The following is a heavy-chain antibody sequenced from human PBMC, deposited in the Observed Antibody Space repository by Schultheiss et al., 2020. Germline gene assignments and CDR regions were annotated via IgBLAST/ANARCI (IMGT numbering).Heavy chain of an antibody. CDR2: ISSSSSYI. CDR3: ARDLAGAFDI. CDR1: GFTFSDYY. J-gene: IGHJ3*02. Sequence: GESLKISCAASGFTFSDYYMSWIRQAPGKGLEWVSSISSSSSYIYYADSVKGRFTISRDNSKNTLYLQMNSLRAEDTAVYYCARDLAGAFDIWGQGTMVTVSS. V-gene: IGHV3-11*06.